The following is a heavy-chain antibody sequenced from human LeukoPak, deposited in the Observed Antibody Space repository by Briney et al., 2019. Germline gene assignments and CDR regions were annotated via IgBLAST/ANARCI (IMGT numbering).Heavy chain of an antibody. CDR3: ARGNWGIDY. D-gene: IGHD7-27*01. CDR2: IKQDGSEK. CDR1: GFTVSSDF. Sequence: PGGSLRLSCAASGFTVSSDFMGWARQAPGKGLEWVANIKQDGSEKYYVDSVKGRFTISRDNAKNSLYLQMNSLRAEDTAVYYCARGNWGIDYWGQGTLVTVSS. J-gene: IGHJ4*02. V-gene: IGHV3-7*04.